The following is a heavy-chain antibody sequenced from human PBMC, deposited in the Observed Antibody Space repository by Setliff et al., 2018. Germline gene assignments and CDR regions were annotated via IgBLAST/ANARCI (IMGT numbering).Heavy chain of an antibody. V-gene: IGHV4-59*01. Sequence: SETLSLTCTVSGGSIMNYFWSWIRQPPGKGLEWVGYVYYTGNTNYNPPLKSRLTISVDPSKNQVSLQLKSATTADTAVYYCARDRTAYNYGMDIWGQGTTVTVSS. D-gene: IGHD5-18*01. CDR2: VYYTGNT. CDR3: ARDRTAYNYGMDI. J-gene: IGHJ6*02. CDR1: GGSIMNYF.